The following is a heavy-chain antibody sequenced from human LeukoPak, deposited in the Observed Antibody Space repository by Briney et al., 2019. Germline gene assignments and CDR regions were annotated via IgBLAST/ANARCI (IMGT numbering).Heavy chain of an antibody. Sequence: ASVKVSCKASGYTFTSYGISWVRQAPGQGLEWMGWINPNSGGTNYAQKFQGRVTMTRDTSISTAYMELSRLRSDDTAVYYCASERMDIVVVPAALGGWGQGTLVTVSS. CDR3: ASERMDIVVVPAALGG. CDR2: INPNSGGT. V-gene: IGHV1-2*02. J-gene: IGHJ4*02. CDR1: GYTFTSYG. D-gene: IGHD2-2*03.